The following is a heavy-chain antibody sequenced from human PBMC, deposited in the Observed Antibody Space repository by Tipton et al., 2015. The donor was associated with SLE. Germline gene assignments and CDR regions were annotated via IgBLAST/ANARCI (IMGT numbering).Heavy chain of an antibody. J-gene: IGHJ2*01. V-gene: IGHV4-59*01. CDR2: IYYSGST. CDR3: ARVGFTEVARTRQGHFDL. Sequence: LRLSCTVSGGSISSYYWSWIRQPPGKGLEWIGYIYYSGSTTYNPSLKSRVTIPVDTSKNQFSLELSSVTAADTAVYYCARVGFTEVARTRQGHFDLWGRGTLVTVSS. CDR1: GGSISSYY. D-gene: IGHD5-24*01.